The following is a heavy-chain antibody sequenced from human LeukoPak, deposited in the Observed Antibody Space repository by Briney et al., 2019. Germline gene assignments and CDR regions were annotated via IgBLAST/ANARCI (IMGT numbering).Heavy chain of an antibody. CDR3: ARDSSRDAFDI. V-gene: IGHV3-74*01. CDR1: GFTFSSYW. CDR2: INSDGSSA. Sequence: GGSLRLSCAASGFTFSSYWMQWVRQAPGKGLVWVSRINSDGSSASDADSVKGRFTISRDNSKNTLYLQMNSLRADDTAVYYCARDSSRDAFDIWGQGTMVTVSS. J-gene: IGHJ3*02.